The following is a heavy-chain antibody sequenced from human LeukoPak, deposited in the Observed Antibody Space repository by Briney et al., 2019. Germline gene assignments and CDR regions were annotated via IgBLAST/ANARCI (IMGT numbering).Heavy chain of an antibody. D-gene: IGHD1-7*01. CDR1: GFTFSSYS. CDR3: AAARGTGTTFWYYYYYMDV. CDR2: ISSSSSTI. V-gene: IGHV3-48*02. J-gene: IGHJ6*03. Sequence: GGSLRLSCAASGFTFSSYSMNWVRQAPGKGLEWVSYISSSSSTIYYADSVKGRFTISRDNAKNSLYLQMNSLRDEDTAVCYCAAARGTGTTFWYYYYYMDVWGKGTTVTVSS.